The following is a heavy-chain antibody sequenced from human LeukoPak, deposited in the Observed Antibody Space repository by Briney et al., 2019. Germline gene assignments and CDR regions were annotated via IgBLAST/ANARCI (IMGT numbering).Heavy chain of an antibody. CDR1: GGSISNYY. Sequence: SETLSLTCTVSGGSISNYYWSWIRQPPGKGLEWIGYIYYSGSSNYNPSLKSRVTISADTSKNQFSLKLSSVTAADTAVYYCAREESMVRGTSWFDPWGQGTLVTVSS. CDR2: IYYSGSS. D-gene: IGHD3-10*01. J-gene: IGHJ5*02. V-gene: IGHV4-59*01. CDR3: AREESMVRGTSWFDP.